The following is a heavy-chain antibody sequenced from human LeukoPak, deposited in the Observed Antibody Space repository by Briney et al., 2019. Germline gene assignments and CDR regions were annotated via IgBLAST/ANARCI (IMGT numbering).Heavy chain of an antibody. CDR3: AKVLRGSSWLPIGY. V-gene: IGHV3-23*01. CDR1: GFTFSSSA. J-gene: IGHJ4*02. CDR2: ISGSGGST. D-gene: IGHD6-13*01. Sequence: GGSLRLSCAASGFTFSSSAMSWVRQAPGKGLEWVSAISGSGGSTYYADSVKGRFTISRDNSKNTLYLQMNSLRAEDTAVYYCAKVLRGSSWLPIGYWGQGTLVTVSS.